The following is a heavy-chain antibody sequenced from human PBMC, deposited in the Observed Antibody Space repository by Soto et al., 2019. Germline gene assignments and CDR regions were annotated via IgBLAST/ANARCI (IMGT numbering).Heavy chain of an antibody. Sequence: QVTLKESGPVLVKPTETLTLTCTVSGFSLSNARMGVSWIRQPPGKALEWLAHICANDEEPYNTSLRSRLTIARDTSKNQVALTMTNMDPVDTAAYYCARMGDYYDNAGDAFDLWGQGTRVTVSS. D-gene: IGHD3-22*01. CDR1: GFSLSNARMG. CDR2: ICANDEE. CDR3: ARMGDYYDNAGDAFDL. J-gene: IGHJ3*01. V-gene: IGHV2-26*01.